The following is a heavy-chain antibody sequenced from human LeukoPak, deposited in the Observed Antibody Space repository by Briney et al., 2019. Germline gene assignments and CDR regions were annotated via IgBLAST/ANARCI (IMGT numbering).Heavy chain of an antibody. J-gene: IGHJ4*02. CDR2: ITADSGTT. Sequence: GGSLRLSCAVSGFTFSTKNMNWVRQAPGKGLEWVSYITADSGTTYYADSVKGRFTISRDNAKNSLYLQMNSLRDEDTAVYCCASRDYFDYWGQGTLVTVSS. CDR3: ASRDYFDY. CDR1: GFTFSTKN. V-gene: IGHV3-48*02.